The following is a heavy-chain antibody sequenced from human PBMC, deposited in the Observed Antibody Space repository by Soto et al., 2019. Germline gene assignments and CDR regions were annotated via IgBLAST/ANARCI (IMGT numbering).Heavy chain of an antibody. J-gene: IGHJ4*01. CDR1: GFTFSDHS. V-gene: IGHV3-23*01. CDR2: ISGSGGST. D-gene: IGHD2-2*01. Sequence: GGSLRLSCAASGFTFSDHSVSWARQAPGEGLEWVAGISGSGGSTYYVDSVKGRFTISRDNSKNMMYMEMSSLRTEDTAVYYCTTDSYINMPIVRFDYWGHGTLVTVSS. CDR3: TTDSYINMPIVRFDY.